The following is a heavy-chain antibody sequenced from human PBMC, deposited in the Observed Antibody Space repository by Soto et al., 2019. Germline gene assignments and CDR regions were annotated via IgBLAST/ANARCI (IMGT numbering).Heavy chain of an antibody. CDR1: GGTINSGDYY. CDR3: TRRQRCLQFGAPGSL. Sequence: SETLSLTCTVSGGTINSGDYYWSWNRQPPGKGLEGIGHIYYTWVSYYSPSLQSRVTMSGDTSKNQFSLELNSVTAADTAVYYCTRRQRCLQFGAPGSLWGQGTLVTVSS. D-gene: IGHD1-1*01. V-gene: IGHV4-30-4*01. CDR2: IYYTWVS. J-gene: IGHJ4*02.